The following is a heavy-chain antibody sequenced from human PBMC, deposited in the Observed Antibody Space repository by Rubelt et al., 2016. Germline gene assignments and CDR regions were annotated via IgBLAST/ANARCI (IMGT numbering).Heavy chain of an antibody. V-gene: IGHV4-39*02. J-gene: IGHJ5*02. CDR2: ICHSGST. CDR1: GGSISSSSYY. D-gene: IGHD1-26*01. Sequence: QLQLQESGPGLVKPSETLSLTCTVSGGSISSSSYYWGWIRQPPGKGLEWIGSICHSGSTYYNPSLKSRCTRSVATSKNLSSRKLSAVTAAAAAVYYYARVDPAAPVGDNWFDPWGQGTLVTVSS. CDR3: ARVDPAAPVGDNWFDP.